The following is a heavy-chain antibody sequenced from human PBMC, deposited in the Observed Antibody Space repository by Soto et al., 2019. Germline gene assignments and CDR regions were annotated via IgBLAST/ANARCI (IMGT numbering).Heavy chain of an antibody. CDR2: IYPDDSDT. V-gene: IGHV5-51*01. J-gene: IGHJ4*02. D-gene: IGHD3-22*01. CDR1: GYSFNTYW. Sequence: GESLKISCKASGYSFNTYWIGWVRQLPGKGLEWMGIIYPDDSDTGYSPSFQGQVTISADKSFTTVYLQWNSLKASDTAIYYCARPGYYDSSGFFNFDHWGQGTLVTVSS. CDR3: ARPGYYDSSGFFNFDH.